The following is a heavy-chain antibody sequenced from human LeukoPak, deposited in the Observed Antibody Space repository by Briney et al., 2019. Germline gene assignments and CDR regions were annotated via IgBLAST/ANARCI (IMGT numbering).Heavy chain of an antibody. CDR3: AREGSKDYGMDV. V-gene: IGHV4-34*01. D-gene: IGHD2-2*01. CDR2: INDSGST. Sequence: PSETLSLTCAVYGDSFSGYYWSWIRQPPGKGLEWIGEINDSGSTNYNPSLKSRVTISVGTSKTQFSLKLSSVTAADTAVYYCAREGSKDYGMDVWGQGTTVTVSS. CDR1: GDSFSGYY. J-gene: IGHJ6*02.